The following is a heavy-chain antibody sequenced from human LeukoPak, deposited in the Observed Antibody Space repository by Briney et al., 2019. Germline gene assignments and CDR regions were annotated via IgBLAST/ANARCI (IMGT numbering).Heavy chain of an antibody. V-gene: IGHV3-23*01. CDR3: AKDAYNSGWSGYLDY. CDR2: IDGRGGST. J-gene: IGHJ4*02. Sequence: GGSLRLSCAASGFTFSTYGMTWVRQAPGKGLEWVATIDGRGGSTYYADSLKRRFTVSRDNSENTLLLQMNSLRDEDTALYFCAKDAYNSGWSGYLDYWGQGALVTVSS. D-gene: IGHD6-19*01. CDR1: GFTFSTYG.